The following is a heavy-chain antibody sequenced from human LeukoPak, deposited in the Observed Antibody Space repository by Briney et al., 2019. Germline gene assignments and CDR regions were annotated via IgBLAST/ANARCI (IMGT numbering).Heavy chain of an antibody. CDR1: GFTFSDYY. V-gene: IGHV3-11*01. J-gene: IGHJ4*02. CDR2: ISTSGSNI. D-gene: IGHD3-22*01. CDR3: ARASRYYYDSSSYYMFDY. Sequence: GGSLRLSCAASGFTFSDYYMSWIHQAPGKGLEWVSYISTSGSNIYYADSVKGRFTISRDNAKNSLYLQMNSLRAEDTAVYYCARASRYYYDSSSYYMFDYWGQGTLVTVSS.